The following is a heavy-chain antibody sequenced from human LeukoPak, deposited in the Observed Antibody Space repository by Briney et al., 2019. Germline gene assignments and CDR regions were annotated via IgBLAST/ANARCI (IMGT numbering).Heavy chain of an antibody. V-gene: IGHV4-59*01. D-gene: IGHD3-10*01. CDR1: SGSINSYY. Sequence: PSETLSLTCSVSSGSINSYYWSWTRQPPGKGLEWIGNIYYSGSTNYSPSLKSRVTMSVDTSKNQFSLKLSSVTAADTAVYFCARVASTVVRGVTITSFDYWGQGTLVTVSS. CDR3: ARVASTVVRGVTITSFDY. CDR2: IYYSGST. J-gene: IGHJ4*02.